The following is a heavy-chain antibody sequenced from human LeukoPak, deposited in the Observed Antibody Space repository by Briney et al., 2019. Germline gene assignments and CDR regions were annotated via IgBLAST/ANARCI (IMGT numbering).Heavy chain of an antibody. CDR2: IYSSGTI. D-gene: IGHD2-15*01. CDR1: GGSISSYY. CDR3: ARDPATWWFDP. J-gene: IGHJ5*02. Sequence: SETLSLTCSVSGGSISSYYWSWIRQPAGKGLEWIGRIYSSGTITYNPSLKSRVTMSIDTSKNQFSLKLSSVTAADTAIYYCARDPATWWFDPWGQGTLVTVSS. V-gene: IGHV4-4*07.